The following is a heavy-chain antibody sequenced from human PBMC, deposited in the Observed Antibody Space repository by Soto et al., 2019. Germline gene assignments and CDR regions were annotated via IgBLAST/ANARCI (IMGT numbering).Heavy chain of an antibody. D-gene: IGHD4-17*01. J-gene: IGHJ4*02. CDR3: ARGPVYGAIGYFDY. CDR2: IYHSGST. CDR1: GGSISSGGYS. Sequence: SETQSLTCVVSGGSISSGGYSWSWLRQPPGKGLEWIGYIYHSGSTYYNPSLKSRVTISVDRSKNQFSLKLSSVTAADTAVYYCARGPVYGAIGYFDYWGQGTLVTVSS. V-gene: IGHV4-30-2*01.